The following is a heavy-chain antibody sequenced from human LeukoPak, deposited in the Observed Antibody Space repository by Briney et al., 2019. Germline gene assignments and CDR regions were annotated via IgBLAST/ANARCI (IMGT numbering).Heavy chain of an antibody. CDR2: INKDGSTV. D-gene: IGHD3-10*01. Sequence: GGSLRLSCAASGYTFSAYWMHWVRQAPGKGLVWVSRINKDGSTVTYTDSVKGRFTISRDNAQNTLSLEMKSLRVDDTAVYYCVRGGPSGSGGYWGQGTLVTVSA. V-gene: IGHV3-74*01. CDR3: VRGGPSGSGGY. J-gene: IGHJ4*02. CDR1: GYTFSAYW.